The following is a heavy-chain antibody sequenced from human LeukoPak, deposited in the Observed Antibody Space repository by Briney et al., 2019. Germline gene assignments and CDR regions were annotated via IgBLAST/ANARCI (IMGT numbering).Heavy chain of an antibody. Sequence: GGSLRLSCAASGFTFSNYAMHWVRQAPGKGLEYVSAISGNGVSTYYANSVKGRLTISRDNSKNTLYLQMGSLRADDMAIYYCARAPSGGWYDYWGQGTLVTVSS. CDR2: ISGNGVST. CDR1: GFTFSNYA. CDR3: ARAPSGGWYDY. V-gene: IGHV3-64*01. D-gene: IGHD6-19*01. J-gene: IGHJ4*02.